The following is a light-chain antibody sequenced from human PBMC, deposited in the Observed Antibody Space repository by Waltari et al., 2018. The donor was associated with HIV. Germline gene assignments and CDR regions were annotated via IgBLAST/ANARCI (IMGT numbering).Light chain of an antibody. Sequence: QSALTQPPSASGSLGQSVTISCTGTSTDISGYDYVSWYQQHPGKAPKLLIYEVNKRPSGVPERFSPARSDNRASLTVSGLQYEDEAEYYCSSYTDFNTPHVFGTGTKVTVL. CDR3: SSYTDFNTPHV. CDR2: EVN. V-gene: IGLV2-8*01. CDR1: STDISGYDY. J-gene: IGLJ1*01.